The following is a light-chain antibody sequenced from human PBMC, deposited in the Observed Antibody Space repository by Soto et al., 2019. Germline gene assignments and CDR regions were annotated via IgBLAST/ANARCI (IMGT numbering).Light chain of an antibody. V-gene: IGLV2-14*03. CDR1: SDDVGAYNL. CDR3: SSCTSNSRV. Sequence: QSVLTQPASVSGSPGQSITISCTGTSDDVGAYNLVSWYQQHPGQAPKVLIYKVSNRPSGVSNRFSGSKSGNTASLTISGLQAEDEAIYFCSSCTSNSRVFGTGTKVTVL. J-gene: IGLJ1*01. CDR2: KVS.